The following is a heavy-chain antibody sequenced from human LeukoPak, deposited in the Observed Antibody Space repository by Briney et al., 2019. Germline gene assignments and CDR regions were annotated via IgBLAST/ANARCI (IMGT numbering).Heavy chain of an antibody. V-gene: IGHV3-30-3*01. J-gene: IGHJ4*02. CDR2: ISYDGSNK. CDR3: ARDSSVSDFDY. Sequence: PGGSLRLSCAASGFTFSSYAMHWVRQAPGKGLEWVAVISYDGSNKYYADSVKGRLTISRDNSKNTLYLQMNSLRAEDTAVYYCARDSSVSDFDYWGQGTLVTVSS. D-gene: IGHD3-10*01. CDR1: GFTFSSYA.